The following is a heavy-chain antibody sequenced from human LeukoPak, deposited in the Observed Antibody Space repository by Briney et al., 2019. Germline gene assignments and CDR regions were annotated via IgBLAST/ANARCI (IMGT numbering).Heavy chain of an antibody. CDR3: ARDCSSTSCYDTDAFDI. V-gene: IGHV4-61*02. CDR2: IYTSGST. J-gene: IGHJ3*02. CDR1: GGSISSGSYY. D-gene: IGHD2-2*01. Sequence: SQTLSLTCTVSGGSISSGSYYWSWIRQPAGKGLEWIGRIYTSGSTNYNPSLKSRVTISVDTSKNQFSLKLSSVTAADTAVYYCARDCSSTSCYDTDAFDIWGQGTMATVSS.